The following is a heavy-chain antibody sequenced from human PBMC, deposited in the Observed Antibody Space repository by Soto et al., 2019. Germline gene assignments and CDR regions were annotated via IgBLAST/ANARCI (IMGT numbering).Heavy chain of an antibody. D-gene: IGHD7-27*01. CDR3: VRELGLAY. CDR2: INKDGSQK. Sequence: GSLILSCAASGFTLSNYWVTWVRQAPGKGLEWVANINKDGSQKNYVDSVKGRFTIARDNGQNSLSLQINSLRVEDTAVYYCVRELGLAYWGQGALVTVSS. CDR1: GFTLSNYW. J-gene: IGHJ4*02. V-gene: IGHV3-7*03.